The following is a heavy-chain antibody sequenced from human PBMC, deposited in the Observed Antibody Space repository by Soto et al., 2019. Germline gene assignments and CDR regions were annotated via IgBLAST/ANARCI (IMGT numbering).Heavy chain of an antibody. CDR3: ASATSIAVAGKET. D-gene: IGHD6-19*01. J-gene: IGHJ4*02. CDR1: GDTVTKYG. Sequence: QVQLGQAGGEVKKPGASVKVSCKASGDTVTKYGISWVRQAPGQGLEWLGWISFYNGHTNYALKFQDRITFTTDTSTSTASIELRSLTSDDTAVYYCASATSIAVAGKETWGQGTLVTVSS. V-gene: IGHV1-18*01. CDR2: ISFYNGHT.